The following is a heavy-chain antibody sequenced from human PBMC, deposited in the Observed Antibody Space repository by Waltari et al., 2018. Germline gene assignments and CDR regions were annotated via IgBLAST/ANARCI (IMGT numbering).Heavy chain of an antibody. CDR1: GFTFGNYA. CDR3: AKDSSPFLEHRVYYYYYMDV. D-gene: IGHD3-3*01. Sequence: EVQLLESGGGLVQPGGSLRLSCAASGFTFGNYAMSWVRQAPGRGLEWVSVFDSGGTTYYADSVKGRFTISRDNSKNTLYLQMNSLRAEDTAVYYCAKDSSPFLEHRVYYYYYMDVWGKGTTVTVSS. CDR2: FDSGGTT. J-gene: IGHJ6*03. V-gene: IGHV3-23*03.